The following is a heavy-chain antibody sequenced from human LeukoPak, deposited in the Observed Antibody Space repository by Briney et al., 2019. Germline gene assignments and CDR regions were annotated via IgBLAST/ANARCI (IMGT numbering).Heavy chain of an antibody. Sequence: AGTLRLSCAASGCIVSRYYMSWVRQAPGKGLEGVSALSSKEETNYPHSVKSRVTISRDTSENTLSLQMNSLTAADTALYYCYGIHLGDSFDIWGRGTMVIVFS. CDR2: LSSKEET. CDR1: GCIVSRYY. V-gene: IGHV3-53*01. D-gene: IGHD3-16*01. J-gene: IGHJ3*02. CDR3: YGIHLGDSFDI.